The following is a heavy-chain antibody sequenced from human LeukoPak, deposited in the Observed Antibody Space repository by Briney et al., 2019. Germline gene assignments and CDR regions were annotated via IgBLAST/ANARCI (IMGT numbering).Heavy chain of an antibody. CDR3: ARGDSYYYDSSGDAGWFDP. J-gene: IGHJ5*02. CDR1: GFTFSSYS. CDR2: ISSSSSYI. Sequence: PGGSLRLSCAASGFTFSSYSMNWVRQAPGKGLEWVSSISSSSSYIYYADSVKGRFTISRDNAKNSLYLQMNSLRAEDTAVYYCARGDSYYYDSSGDAGWFDPWGQGTLVTVSS. V-gene: IGHV3-21*01. D-gene: IGHD3-22*01.